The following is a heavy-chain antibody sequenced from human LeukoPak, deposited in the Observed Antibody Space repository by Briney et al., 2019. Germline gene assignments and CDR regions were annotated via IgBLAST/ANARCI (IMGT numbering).Heavy chain of an antibody. CDR1: GGTFSSYA. V-gene: IGHV1-69*13. D-gene: IGHD3-3*01. J-gene: IGHJ4*02. CDR3: ARGSSGYYTGISLDY. Sequence: GASVKVSCTASGGTFSSYAISWVRQAPGQGLEWMGGIIPIFGTANYAQKFQGRVTITADESTSTAYMGLSSLRSEDTAVYYCARGSSGYYTGISLDYWGQGTLVTVSS. CDR2: IIPIFGTA.